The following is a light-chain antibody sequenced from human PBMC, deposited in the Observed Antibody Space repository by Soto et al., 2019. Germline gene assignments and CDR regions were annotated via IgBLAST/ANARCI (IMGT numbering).Light chain of an antibody. CDR2: DAS. J-gene: IGKJ4*01. CDR1: QTVRNNY. V-gene: IGKV3-20*01. CDR3: QQFSSYPLT. Sequence: EFVLTQSPGTLSLSPGERATPSCRASQTVRNNYLAWYQQKPGQAPRLLIYDASSRATGIPDRFSGAGSGTDFTLTISRLEPEDFAVYYCQQFSSYPLTFGGGTKVDIK.